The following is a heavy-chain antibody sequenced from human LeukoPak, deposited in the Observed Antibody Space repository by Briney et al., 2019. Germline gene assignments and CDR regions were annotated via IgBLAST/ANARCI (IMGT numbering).Heavy chain of an antibody. V-gene: IGHV3-23*01. D-gene: IGHD5-24*01. CDR3: AKDGEMATVPQFFDY. Sequence: GGSLRLPCAASGFTFSSYAMSWVRQAPGKGLEWVSAISGSDGSTYYADSVKGRFTISRDNSKNTLYLQMNSLRAEDTAVYYCAKDGEMATVPQFFDYWGQGTLVTVSS. J-gene: IGHJ4*02. CDR2: ISGSDGST. CDR1: GFTFSSYA.